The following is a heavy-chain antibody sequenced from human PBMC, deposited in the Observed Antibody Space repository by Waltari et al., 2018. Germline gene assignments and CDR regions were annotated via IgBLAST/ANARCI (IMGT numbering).Heavy chain of an antibody. CDR3: ARVPAAAGNWFDP. CDR1: GGAISSSSYY. V-gene: IGHV4-39*07. Sequence: LQLQESGPGLVKPSETLSLTCTVSGGAISSSSYYWGWIPQPPGKGLAWSGSIYYSGSTSYNTSLKSRVTISVDTSKNQFSLKLSSVTAADTAVYYCARVPAAAGNWFDPWGQGTLVTVSS. D-gene: IGHD6-13*01. CDR2: IYYSGST. J-gene: IGHJ5*02.